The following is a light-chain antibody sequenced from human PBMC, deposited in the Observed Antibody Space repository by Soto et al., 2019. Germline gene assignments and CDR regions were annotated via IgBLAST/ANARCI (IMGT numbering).Light chain of an antibody. V-gene: IGLV2-8*01. J-gene: IGLJ1*01. Sequence: QSVLTQPPSASGSPGQSVTISCTGTSNDVGGYDFVSWYQQHPGRAPKLIIVEVNKWPSGVPDRFSASKSGNTASLTVSGLQAEDEADYHCSSYAGDNTYVFGTGTKVTVL. CDR2: EVN. CDR1: SNDVGGYDF. CDR3: SSYAGDNTYV.